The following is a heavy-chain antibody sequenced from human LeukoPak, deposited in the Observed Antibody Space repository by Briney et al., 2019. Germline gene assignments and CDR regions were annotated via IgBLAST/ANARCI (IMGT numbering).Heavy chain of an antibody. CDR2: INHSGST. CDR3: ARASGGYSFDY. J-gene: IGHJ4*02. D-gene: IGHD3-10*01. V-gene: IGHV4-34*01. Sequence: SETLSLTCAVYGGSFSGYYWSWIRQPPGKGLEWIGEINHSGSTNYNPSLKSRVTISVDTSKNQFSLKLSSVTAADTAVYYCARASGGYSFDYWGQGTLVTVSS. CDR1: GGSFSGYY.